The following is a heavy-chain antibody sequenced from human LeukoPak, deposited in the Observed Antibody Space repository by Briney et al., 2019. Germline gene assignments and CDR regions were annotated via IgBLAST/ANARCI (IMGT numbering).Heavy chain of an antibody. CDR1: GGSISSGSYY. Sequence: PSETLSLTCTVSGGSISSGSYYWSWIRQPAGKGLEWVGRIYTSGSINYNPSLKSRVTISVDTSKNQFSLKLSSVTAADTAVYYCARERGRHYYDSSGYYQLYYFDYWGQGTLVTVSS. CDR2: IYTSGSI. CDR3: ARERGRHYYDSSGYYQLYYFDY. V-gene: IGHV4-61*02. D-gene: IGHD3-22*01. J-gene: IGHJ4*02.